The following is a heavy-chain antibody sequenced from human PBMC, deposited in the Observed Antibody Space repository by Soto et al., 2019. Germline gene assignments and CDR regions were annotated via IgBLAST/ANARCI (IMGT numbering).Heavy chain of an antibody. CDR3: TRENGFPIGSQYPIYFFYGFDV. Sequence: GRALKLYCASSGLSSINYKVNWVRQAPGKGLEWVSSISSESDYKYYAAALWGRFTISGDNSKNSVYLQMNGLGAEDTAVYFCTRENGFPIGSQYPIYFFYGFDVWGQVTTVTVSS. J-gene: IGHJ6*02. V-gene: IGHV3-21*04. D-gene: IGHD2-8*01. CDR1: GLSSINYK. CDR2: ISSESDYK.